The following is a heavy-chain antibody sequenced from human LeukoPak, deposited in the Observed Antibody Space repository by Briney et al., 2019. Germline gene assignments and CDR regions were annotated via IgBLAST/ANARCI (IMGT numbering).Heavy chain of an antibody. CDR1: GGSFSGYY. V-gene: IGHV4-34*01. CDR3: ARLRFEVVPAASDAFDI. D-gene: IGHD2-2*01. CDR2: INHSGST. Sequence: PSETLSLTCAVYGGSFSGYYWSWIRQPPGKGLEWIGEINHSGSTNYNPSLKSRVTISVDTSKNQFSLKLSSVTAADTAVYYCARLRFEVVPAASDAFDIWGQGTMVTVSS. J-gene: IGHJ3*02.